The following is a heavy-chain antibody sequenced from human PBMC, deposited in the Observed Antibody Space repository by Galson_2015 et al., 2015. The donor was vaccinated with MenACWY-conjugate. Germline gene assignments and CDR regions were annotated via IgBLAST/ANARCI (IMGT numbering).Heavy chain of an antibody. CDR2: SGGTGGGNT. CDR1: GFTFSNYA. J-gene: IGHJ4*02. CDR3: AKSLELSFRSSTSRHPGSDH. D-gene: IGHD2-2*01. V-gene: IGHV3-23*01. Sequence: SLRLSCAASGFTFSNYAMNWVRQSPGKGLGWSSVSGGTGGGNTYYADSVKGRLTISRDNSKNTLYLQLNSLRAVDTAVYYCAKSLELSFRSSTSRHPGSDHWGKRTLLTVSS.